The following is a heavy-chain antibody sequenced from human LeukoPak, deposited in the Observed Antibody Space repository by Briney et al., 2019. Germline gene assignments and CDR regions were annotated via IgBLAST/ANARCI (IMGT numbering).Heavy chain of an antibody. CDR1: GYTFTSYD. J-gene: IGHJ4*02. CDR2: INPNSGGT. V-gene: IGHV1-2*02. Sequence: ASVKVSCKASGYTFTSYDINWVRQATGQGLEWMGWINPNSGGTNYAQKFQGRVTMTRDTSISTAYMELSRLRSDDTAVYYCARGGEDIVLMVYAGFDYWGQGTLVTVSS. CDR3: ARGGEDIVLMVYAGFDY. D-gene: IGHD2-8*01.